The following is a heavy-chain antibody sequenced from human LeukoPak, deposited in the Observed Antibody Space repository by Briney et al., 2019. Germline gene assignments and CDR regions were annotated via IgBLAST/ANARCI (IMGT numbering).Heavy chain of an antibody. CDR2: ISWNSGSI. CDR3: AKDFDYGSGSEHIGFDY. J-gene: IGHJ4*02. Sequence: PGGSLRLSCAASGFTFDDYAIHWVRQAPGKGLEWVSGISWNSGSIGYADSVKGRFTISRDNAKNSLYLQMNSLRAEDTALYYCAKDFDYGSGSEHIGFDYWGQGTLVTVSS. V-gene: IGHV3-9*01. D-gene: IGHD3-10*01. CDR1: GFTFDDYA.